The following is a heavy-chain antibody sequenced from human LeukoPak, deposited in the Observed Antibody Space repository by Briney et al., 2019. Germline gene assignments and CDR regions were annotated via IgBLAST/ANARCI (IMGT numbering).Heavy chain of an antibody. Sequence: GGSLRLSCAASGFTFSSYAMHWVRQAPGKGLEWVAVISYDGSNKYYADSVKGRFTISRDNSKNTLYLQMNSLRAEDTAVYYCARVGYYGSGSYFPWGQGTLVTVSS. D-gene: IGHD3-10*01. J-gene: IGHJ4*02. CDR2: ISYDGSNK. CDR1: GFTFSSYA. V-gene: IGHV3-30-3*01. CDR3: ARVGYYGSGSYFP.